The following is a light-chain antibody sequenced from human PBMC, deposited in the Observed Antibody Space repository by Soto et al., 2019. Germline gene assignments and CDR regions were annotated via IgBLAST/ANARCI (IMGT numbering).Light chain of an antibody. J-gene: IGLJ2*01. CDR1: SSDVGSYNL. V-gene: IGLV2-23*02. CDR2: EVS. CDR3: SSYSGSSTFVI. Sequence: QSALTQPASVSGSPGQSITISCTGTSSDVGSYNLVSWFRQYPGKARKLMIYEVSKWPSGVSNRFSGSKSGNTASLTISGLQAEDEADYYCSSYSGSSTFVIFGGGTKVTVL.